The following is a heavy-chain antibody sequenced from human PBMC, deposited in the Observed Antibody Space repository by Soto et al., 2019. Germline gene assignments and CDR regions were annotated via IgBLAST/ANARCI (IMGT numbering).Heavy chain of an antibody. D-gene: IGHD3-3*01. CDR2: ISGSGGST. CDR3: AKDLNYDFWSGYVRGVYFDY. J-gene: IGHJ4*02. Sequence: GGSLRLSCAASGFTFSSYAMSWVRQAPGKGLEWVSAISGSGGSTYYADSVKGRFTISRDNSKNTLYLQMNSLRAEDTAVYYCAKDLNYDFWSGYVRGVYFDYWGQGTLVTVSS. V-gene: IGHV3-23*01. CDR1: GFTFSSYA.